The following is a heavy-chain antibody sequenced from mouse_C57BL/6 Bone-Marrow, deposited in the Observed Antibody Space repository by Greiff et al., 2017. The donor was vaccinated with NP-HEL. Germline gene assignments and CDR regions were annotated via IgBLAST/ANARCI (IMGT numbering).Heavy chain of an antibody. CDR1: GYTFTSYW. D-gene: IGHD2-4*01. CDR2: IYPGSGST. J-gene: IGHJ1*03. V-gene: IGHV1-55*01. CDR3: ARDDYDGDVDWYFDV. Sequence: QVQLQQPGAELVKPGASVKMSCKASGYTFTSYWITWVKQRPGQGLEWIGDIYPGSGSTNYNEKFKSKATLTVDISSSTAYMQLSRLTSEDSAVYYCARDDYDGDVDWYFDVWGTGTTVTVSS.